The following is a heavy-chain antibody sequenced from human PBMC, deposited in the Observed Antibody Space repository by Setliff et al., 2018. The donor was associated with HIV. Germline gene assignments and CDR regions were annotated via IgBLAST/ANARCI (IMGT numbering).Heavy chain of an antibody. CDR1: GYIFTSYA. V-gene: IGHV1-18*01. D-gene: IGHD3-22*01. J-gene: IGHJ2*01. CDR2: ITTYKGNT. Sequence: AASVKVSCKASGYIFTSYAISWVRQAPGQGLEWMGWITTYKGNTNYAQKFQGRVTMTTDTSTRTVYMDLRSLRSDDTAVYYCMRDPSGYDASGYYPLRWYFDLWGRGTLVTVSS. CDR3: MRDPSGYDASGYYPLRWYFDL.